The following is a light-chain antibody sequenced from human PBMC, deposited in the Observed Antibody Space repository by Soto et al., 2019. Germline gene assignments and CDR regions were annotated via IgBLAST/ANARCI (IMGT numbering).Light chain of an antibody. V-gene: IGLV2-23*02. Sequence: QSALTQPASVSGSPGQSITISCTGTSSDVGNYNLVSWYQQHPGKAPKLMIYEVTKRPSGVSNRFSGSKSGNTASLTISGLQAEDEADYYCCSDAGSSTYVFGTGTKLTVL. J-gene: IGLJ1*01. CDR1: SSDVGNYNL. CDR2: EVT. CDR3: CSDAGSSTYV.